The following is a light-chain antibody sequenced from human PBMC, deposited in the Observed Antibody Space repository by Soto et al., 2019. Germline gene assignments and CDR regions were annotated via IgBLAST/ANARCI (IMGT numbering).Light chain of an antibody. CDR1: QSVRSSY. CDR2: GAS. Sequence: EIVLTQSPGTMSLSPGERATLSCRASQSVRSSYLAWYQQKAGQAPRLLIYGASSRATGIPDRFSGSGSGTDFTLTISRLEPGDFAVYYCQQYGSSPFTFGPGTKVDVQ. V-gene: IGKV3-20*01. J-gene: IGKJ3*01. CDR3: QQYGSSPFT.